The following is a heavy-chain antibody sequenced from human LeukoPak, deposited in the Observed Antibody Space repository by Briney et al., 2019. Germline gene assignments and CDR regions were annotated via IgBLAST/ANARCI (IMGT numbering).Heavy chain of an antibody. V-gene: IGHV4-34*01. CDR1: GGSFSGYY. Sequence: PSETLSLTCAVYGGSFSGYYWSWIRQPPGKGLEWIGEINHSGSTNYNPSLKSRVTIPVDTSKNQFSLKLSSVTAADTAVYYCARALYCSSASCKNWFDPWGQGTLVTVSS. CDR3: ARALYCSSASCKNWFDP. CDR2: INHSGST. J-gene: IGHJ5*02. D-gene: IGHD2-2*01.